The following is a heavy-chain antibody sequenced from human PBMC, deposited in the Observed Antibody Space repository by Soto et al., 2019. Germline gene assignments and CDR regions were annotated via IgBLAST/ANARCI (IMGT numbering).Heavy chain of an antibody. D-gene: IGHD2-15*01. CDR3: ARDTYSGSSCYCRH. J-gene: IGHJ4*02. Sequence: PGGSLRLSCAASGFTFSSKTMTWVRQAPGKGLEWVSSISGSSTFVYYADSVKGRFTISRDNANNSLSLQMNSLRADDTAVYYCARDTYSGSSCYCRHWGQGTLVTVSS. CDR1: GFTFSSKT. CDR2: ISGSSTFV. V-gene: IGHV3-21*01.